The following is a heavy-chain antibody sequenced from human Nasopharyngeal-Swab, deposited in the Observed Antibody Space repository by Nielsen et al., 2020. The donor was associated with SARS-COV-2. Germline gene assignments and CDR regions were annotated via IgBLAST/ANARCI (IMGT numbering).Heavy chain of an antibody. CDR2: IYYSGST. D-gene: IGHD3-3*01. Sequence: SETLSLTCTVSGGSISSYYWSWIRQPPGKGLEWIGYIYYSGSTNYNPSLKSRVTISVDTSKNQFSLKLSSVTAADTAVYYCARANRAGARIFGVVTHLDYWGQGTLVTVSS. CDR3: ARANRAGARIFGVVTHLDY. J-gene: IGHJ4*02. V-gene: IGHV4-59*12. CDR1: GGSISSYY.